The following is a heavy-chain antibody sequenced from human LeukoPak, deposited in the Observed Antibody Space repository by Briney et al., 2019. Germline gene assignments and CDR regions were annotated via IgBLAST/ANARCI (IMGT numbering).Heavy chain of an antibody. D-gene: IGHD3-3*01. CDR2: IRYEGSNK. J-gene: IGHJ4*02. CDR3: ARDYDFWSGYCSPTRCYFGY. CDR1: GFTFSGSG. Sequence: PGGSLRLSCAASGFTFSGSGMHWVRQAPGKGLVWVTFIRYEGSNKYYTDSVKGRFTISRDNAKNTLYLQMYSLRAEDTAVYYCARDYDFWSGYCSPTRCYFGYWGQGTMVTVSS. V-gene: IGHV3-30*02.